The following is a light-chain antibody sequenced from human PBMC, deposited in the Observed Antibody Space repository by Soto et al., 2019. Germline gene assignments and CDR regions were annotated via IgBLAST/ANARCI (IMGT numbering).Light chain of an antibody. Sequence: QSVLTQPPSASGTPGQRVTISCSGSYSNIGNNVVNWYRHLPGAAPSLLIYTTNQRPSGVPDRFSGSKSGASASLAISGLRSEDEADYYCVVWDDNVDGPVFDGGTKLTVL. CDR1: YSNIGNNV. V-gene: IGLV1-44*01. CDR2: TTN. CDR3: VVWDDNVDGPV. J-gene: IGLJ3*02.